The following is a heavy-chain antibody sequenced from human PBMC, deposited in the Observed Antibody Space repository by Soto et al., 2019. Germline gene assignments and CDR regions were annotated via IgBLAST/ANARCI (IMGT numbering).Heavy chain of an antibody. CDR3: ARGVDRQWADY. Sequence: SESLSLTCAVSGGFMNAYFWTWIRQPPGKGLEWIGFVYYSGNTNYNPSLKSRVSISLHTSKNQFSLQLNSVTAADTAVYYCARGVDRQWADYWGQGTLVTVSS. V-gene: IGHV4-59*01. J-gene: IGHJ4*02. D-gene: IGHD6-19*01. CDR1: GGFMNAYF. CDR2: VYYSGNT.